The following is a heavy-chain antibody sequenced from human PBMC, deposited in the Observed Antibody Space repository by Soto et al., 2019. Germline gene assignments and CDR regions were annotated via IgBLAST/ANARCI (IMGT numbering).Heavy chain of an antibody. CDR3: ARGVLLWFGELSPAFDY. D-gene: IGHD3-10*01. CDR1: GFTVSSNY. V-gene: IGHV3-66*01. CDR2: IYSGGST. J-gene: IGHJ4*02. Sequence: EVQLVESGGGLVQPGGSLRLSCAASGFTVSSNYMSWVRQAPGKGLEWVSVIYSGGSTYYADSVKGRFTISRDNSKNTLYLQMNSLRAEDTAVYYCARGVLLWFGELSPAFDYWGQGTLVTVSS.